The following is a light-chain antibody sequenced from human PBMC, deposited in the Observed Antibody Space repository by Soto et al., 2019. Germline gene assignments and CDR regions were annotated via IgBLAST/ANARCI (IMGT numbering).Light chain of an antibody. CDR3: QQFNTFSYT. V-gene: IGKV1-5*01. Sequence: DIQMTQSPSTLSASVGDRVSITCRASQSINTWLAWYQQKPGKAPRLLIYDASILETGVPSRFTGSGSGTEFTLTISSLQPDDFATYYCQQFNTFSYTFGQGTKLEIK. J-gene: IGKJ2*01. CDR2: DAS. CDR1: QSINTW.